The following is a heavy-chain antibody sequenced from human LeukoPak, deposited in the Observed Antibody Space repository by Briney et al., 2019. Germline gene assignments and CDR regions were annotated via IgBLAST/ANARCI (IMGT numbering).Heavy chain of an antibody. CDR3: ARENYGYGAFDI. V-gene: IGHV3-11*05. CDR1: GFTFSDYY. J-gene: IGHJ3*02. D-gene: IGHD5-18*01. CDR2: ISSSSSYT. Sequence: GGSLRLSCAASGFTFSDYYMSWIRQAPGKGLEWVSYISSSSSYTNYADSVKGRFTISRDNAKNSLYLQMNSLRAEDTAVYCCARENYGYGAFDIWGQGTMVTVSS.